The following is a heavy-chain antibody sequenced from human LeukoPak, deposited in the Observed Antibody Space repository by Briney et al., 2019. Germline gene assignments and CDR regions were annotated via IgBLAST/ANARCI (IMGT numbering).Heavy chain of an antibody. CDR2: INSDGSGT. CDR1: GFTFSRYW. D-gene: IGHD5-12*01. J-gene: IGHJ4*02. CDR3: ASEYSGYGFDY. Sequence: GGSLRLSCAASGFTFSRYWMHWVRQAPGKGLVWVSRINSDGSGTTYADSVKGRLTISRDNAKNTLYLQMNSLRAEDTAVYYCASEYSGYGFDYWGQGTLVTVSS. V-gene: IGHV3-74*01.